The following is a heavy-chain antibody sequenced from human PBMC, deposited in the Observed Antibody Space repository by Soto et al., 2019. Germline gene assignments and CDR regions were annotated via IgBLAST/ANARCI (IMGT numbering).Heavy chain of an antibody. J-gene: IGHJ5*02. V-gene: IGHV4-61*01. CDR3: ARERGDSHWIDP. D-gene: IGHD2-21*01. CDR2: VENSGST. Sequence: ASETLSLTCSVPGGSVSSESYYWSWIRQTPGKGLEWIGNVENSGSTKYNPSLKSRVTISVDTSKNQFSLKLSSVTGADTAVYYCARERGDSHWIDPWGQGTLVTVSS. CDR1: GGSVSSESYY.